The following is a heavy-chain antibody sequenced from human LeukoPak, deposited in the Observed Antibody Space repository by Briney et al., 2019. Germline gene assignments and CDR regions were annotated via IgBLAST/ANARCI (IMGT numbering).Heavy chain of an antibody. CDR3: ARKTGFGGYYYYYMDV. CDR2: IYHSGST. Sequence: PSETLSLTCAVSGGSISSGGYSWSWIRQPPGKGLEWIGYIYHSGSTYYNPSLKSRVTISVDTSKNQFSLKLSSVTAADTAVYYCARKTGFGGYYYYYMDVWGKGTTVTVSS. D-gene: IGHD3-10*01. CDR1: GGSISSGGYS. V-gene: IGHV4-30-2*05. J-gene: IGHJ6*03.